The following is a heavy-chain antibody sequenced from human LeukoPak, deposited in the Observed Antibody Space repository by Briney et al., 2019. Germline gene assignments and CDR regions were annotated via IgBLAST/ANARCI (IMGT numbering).Heavy chain of an antibody. CDR1: GFTCSRYA. J-gene: IGHJ4*02. D-gene: IGHD3-22*01. CDR3: AREFPITTIVSRRYFDY. Sequence: GGSLRLSCAASGFTCSRYAMSWVRQAPGKGLEWVSGISASGGTTYYADSVKGRFTISRDNSKNTLVLQLNSLRAEDTAVYYCAREFPITTIVSRRYFDYWGQGTLVTVSS. CDR2: ISASGGTT. V-gene: IGHV3-23*01.